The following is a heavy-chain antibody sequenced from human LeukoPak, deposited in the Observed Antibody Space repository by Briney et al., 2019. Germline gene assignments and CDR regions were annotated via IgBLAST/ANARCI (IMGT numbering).Heavy chain of an antibody. V-gene: IGHV1-18*04. CDR1: GYTFTNYV. Sequence: ASVKVSCKASGYTFTNYVINWVRQAPGQGLEWVGWISAYNGNTNYTQKFQGRLTITMDTSTSTAYMELRSLRFDDTAVYFCAREHIFERSRVDYWGQGTLVTVSS. D-gene: IGHD2-21*01. CDR2: ISAYNGNT. J-gene: IGHJ4*02. CDR3: AREHIFERSRVDY.